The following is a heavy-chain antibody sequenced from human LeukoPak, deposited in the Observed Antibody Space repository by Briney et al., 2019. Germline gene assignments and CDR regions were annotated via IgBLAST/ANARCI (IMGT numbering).Heavy chain of an antibody. D-gene: IGHD3-10*01. CDR2: INAGNGNT. J-gene: IGHJ4*02. Sequence: GASVKVSCKASGYTLTSYAMHWVRQAPGQRLEWMGWINAGNGNTKYSQKFQGRVTITRDTSASTAYMELSSLRSEDTAVYYCAKDEEYMVRGVIIRGIVDYWGQGTLVTVSS. CDR1: GYTLTSYA. V-gene: IGHV1-3*01. CDR3: AKDEEYMVRGVIIRGIVDY.